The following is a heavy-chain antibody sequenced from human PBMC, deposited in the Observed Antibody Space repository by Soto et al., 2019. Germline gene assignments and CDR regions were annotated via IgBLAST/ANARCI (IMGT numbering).Heavy chain of an antibody. D-gene: IGHD6-13*01. CDR3: ASTPQLVPVWWFDP. J-gene: IGHJ5*02. V-gene: IGHV3-21*01. CDR2: ISSSSSYI. Sequence: GGSLRLSCAASGFTFSSYSMNWVRQAPGKGLEWVSSISSSSSYIYYADSVKGRFTISRDNAKNSLYLQMNSLRAEDTAVYYCASTPQLVPVWWFDPWGQGTLVTVSS. CDR1: GFTFSSYS.